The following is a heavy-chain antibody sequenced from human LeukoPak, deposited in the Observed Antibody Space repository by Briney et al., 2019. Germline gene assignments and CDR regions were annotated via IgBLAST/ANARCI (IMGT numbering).Heavy chain of an antibody. CDR3: ARWIPSWGVVPATFDY. D-gene: IGHD2-2*01. J-gene: IGHJ4*02. V-gene: IGHV4-30-2*01. Sequence: SQTLSLTCTVSGGSISSGGYYWSWIRQPPGKGLEWIGYIYHSGSTYYNPSLKSRVTISVDRSKNQFSLKLSSVTAADTAVYYCARWIPSWGVVPATFDYWGQGTLVTVSS. CDR2: IYHSGST. CDR1: GGSISSGGYY.